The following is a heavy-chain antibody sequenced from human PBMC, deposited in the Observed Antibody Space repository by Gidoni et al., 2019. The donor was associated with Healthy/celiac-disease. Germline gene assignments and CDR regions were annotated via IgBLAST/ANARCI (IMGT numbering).Heavy chain of an antibody. D-gene: IGHD6-19*01. V-gene: IGHV4-34*01. CDR1: GGSFSGYY. CDR3: ARGRIQWLRY. Sequence: QVQLQQWGAGLLKPSETLSLTCAVYGGSFSGYYWSWIRQPPGKGLEWIGEINHSGSTNYNPSLKSRVTISVDTSKNQFSLKLSSVTAADTAVYYCARGRIQWLRYWGQGTLVTVSS. J-gene: IGHJ4*02. CDR2: INHSGST.